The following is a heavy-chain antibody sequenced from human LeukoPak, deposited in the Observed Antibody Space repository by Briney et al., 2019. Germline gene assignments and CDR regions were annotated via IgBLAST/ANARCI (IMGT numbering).Heavy chain of an antibody. CDR2: IDADGSSA. J-gene: IGHJ4*02. D-gene: IGHD5-12*01. Sequence: GGSLRLSCAAPGITYNYYWMHWVRQAPGKGLVWVSRIDADGSSATYADSVKGRFTISRDNAKNTLYLQMDSLRAEDTAVYYCTREGGYDPFEYWGQGTLVTVSS. V-gene: IGHV3-74*01. CDR3: TREGGYDPFEY. CDR1: GITYNYYW.